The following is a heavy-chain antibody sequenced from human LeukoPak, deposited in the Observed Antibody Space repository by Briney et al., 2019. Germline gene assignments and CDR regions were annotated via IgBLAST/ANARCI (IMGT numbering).Heavy chain of an antibody. CDR2: MNPNSGNT. CDR3: ARAITYYAILTGYRIGGYYMDV. J-gene: IGHJ6*03. V-gene: IGHV1-8*01. D-gene: IGHD3-9*01. Sequence: GASVKVSCKASGYTFTSYDINWVRQATGQGLEWMGWMNPNSGNTGYAQKFQGRVTMTRNTSISTAYMELSSLRSEDTAVYYCARAITYYAILTGYRIGGYYMDVWGKGTTVTVSS. CDR1: GYTFTSYD.